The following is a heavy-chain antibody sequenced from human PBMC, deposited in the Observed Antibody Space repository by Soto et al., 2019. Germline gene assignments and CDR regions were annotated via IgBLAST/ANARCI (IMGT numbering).Heavy chain of an antibody. CDR2: TSGSGGAT. Sequence: PGGSLRLSCVASRFTFSNYAMTWVRQAPGKGLEWVSGTSGSGGATYYADSVKGRFTISRDNSKNTLYLQMNSLRAEDTAIYYCAKSFSGWYLYYFDYWGQGTQVTVSS. CDR1: RFTFSNYA. D-gene: IGHD6-19*01. CDR3: AKSFSGWYLYYFDY. J-gene: IGHJ4*02. V-gene: IGHV3-23*01.